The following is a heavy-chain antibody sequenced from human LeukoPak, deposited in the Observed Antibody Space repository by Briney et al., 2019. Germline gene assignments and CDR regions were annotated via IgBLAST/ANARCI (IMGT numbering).Heavy chain of an antibody. Sequence: SETLSLTCTVSGGSISSGSYYWSWIRQPAGRGLEWIGRIYTYESPNYNPSLKSRVTISVDTSKNQFSLKLTSVTAADTAVYFCARAPGGRRAYYMDVWGKGTTVTISS. D-gene: IGHD3-16*01. CDR3: ARAPGGRRAYYMDV. J-gene: IGHJ6*03. CDR1: GGSISSGSYY. V-gene: IGHV4-61*02. CDR2: IYTYESP.